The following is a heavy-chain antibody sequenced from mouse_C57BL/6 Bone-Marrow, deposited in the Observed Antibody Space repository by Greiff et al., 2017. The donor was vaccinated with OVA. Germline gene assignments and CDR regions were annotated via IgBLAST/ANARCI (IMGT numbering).Heavy chain of an antibody. J-gene: IGHJ1*03. CDR3: ARSRNSNYWYFGV. CDR1: GYAFSSSW. V-gene: IGHV1-82*01. CDR2: IYPGDGDT. D-gene: IGHD2-5*01. Sequence: VQLQQSGPELVKPGASVKISCKASGYAFSSSWMNWVKQRPGKGLEWIGRIYPGDGDTNYNGKFKGKATLTADKSSSTAYMQLSSLTSEDAAVYFCARSRNSNYWYFGVWGTGTTVTVSS.